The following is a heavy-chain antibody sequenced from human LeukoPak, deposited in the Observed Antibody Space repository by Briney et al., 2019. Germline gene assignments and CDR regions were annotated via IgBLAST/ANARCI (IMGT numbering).Heavy chain of an antibody. CDR2: IGADGGGI. J-gene: IGHJ4*02. D-gene: IGHD3-3*01. Sequence: PGGSLRLSCVGSGFPFRVFVMNWVRQAPGKGLEWVSVIGADGGGIHYADSVRGRFTISRDNSKNTLYLQMNSLRAEDTAVYYCAKDEATIFGVVIASDYWGQGTLVTVSS. CDR1: GFPFRVFV. CDR3: AKDEATIFGVVIASDY. V-gene: IGHV3-23*01.